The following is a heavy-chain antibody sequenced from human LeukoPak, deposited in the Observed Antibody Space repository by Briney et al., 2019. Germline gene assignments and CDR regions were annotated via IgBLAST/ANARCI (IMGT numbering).Heavy chain of an antibody. CDR2: ISGSGGST. CDR1: GFTFSIYA. Sequence: GGSLRLSCAASGFTFSIYAMSWVRQAPGKGLEWVSAISGSGGSTYYADSVKGRFTISRDNSKNTLYLQMNSLRAEDTAVYYCANANRDDYGDYGGFDPWGQGTLVTVSS. V-gene: IGHV3-23*01. CDR3: ANANRDDYGDYGGFDP. D-gene: IGHD4-17*01. J-gene: IGHJ5*02.